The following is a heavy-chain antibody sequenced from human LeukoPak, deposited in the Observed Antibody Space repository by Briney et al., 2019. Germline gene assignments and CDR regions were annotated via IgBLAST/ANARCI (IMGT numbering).Heavy chain of an antibody. Sequence: ASVKVSCKATGYTFTSYYMHWVRQAPGQGLERMGVINPSGGSTSYAQKFQGRVTMTRDTSTSTVYMELSSLRSEDTAVYYCARDVQGYTDYWGQGTLVTVSS. CDR1: GYTFTSYY. CDR3: ARDVQGYTDY. J-gene: IGHJ4*02. D-gene: IGHD2-2*02. CDR2: INPSGGST. V-gene: IGHV1-46*01.